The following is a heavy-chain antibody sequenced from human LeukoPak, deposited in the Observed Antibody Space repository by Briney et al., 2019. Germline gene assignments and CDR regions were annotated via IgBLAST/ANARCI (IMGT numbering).Heavy chain of an antibody. CDR2: IKEDGSEK. CDR1: GFTFNNYW. V-gene: IGHV3-7*01. D-gene: IGHD3-22*01. CDR3: ARSRSGYYEDY. Sequence: GGSLRFSCAASGFTFNNYWMSWVRQAPRKGLEWVANIKEDGSEKYYVDSVKGRFTISRDNAKNSLSLQVNSLSAEDTAVYYCARSRSGYYEDYWGQGTLVTVSS. J-gene: IGHJ4*02.